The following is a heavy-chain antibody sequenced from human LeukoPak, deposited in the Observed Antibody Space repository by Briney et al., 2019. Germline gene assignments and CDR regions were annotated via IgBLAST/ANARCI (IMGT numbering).Heavy chain of an antibody. CDR3: ASGCSSTSCPIDY. J-gene: IGHJ4*02. CDR1: GYTFTGYY. V-gene: IGHV1-2*02. D-gene: IGHD2-2*01. CDR2: INPSSGGT. Sequence: GASVKVSCKASGYTFTGYYMHWVRQAPGQGLEWMGWINPSSGGTNYAQKFQGRVTMTRDTSISTAYMELSRLRSDDTAVYYCASGCSSTSCPIDYWGQGTLVTVSS.